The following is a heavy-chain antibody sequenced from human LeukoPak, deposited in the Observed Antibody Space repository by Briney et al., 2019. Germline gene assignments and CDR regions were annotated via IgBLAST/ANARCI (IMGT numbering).Heavy chain of an antibody. CDR2: IYTSGST. J-gene: IGHJ5*02. Sequence: PSETLSLTCTVFGGSISSYYWSWIRQPAGKGLEWIGRIYTSGSTNYNPSLKSRVTMSVDTSKNQFSLKLSSVTAADTAVYYCARDYFDWFENWFDPWGQGTLVTVSS. CDR1: GGSISSYY. CDR3: ARDYFDWFENWFDP. D-gene: IGHD3-9*01. V-gene: IGHV4-4*07.